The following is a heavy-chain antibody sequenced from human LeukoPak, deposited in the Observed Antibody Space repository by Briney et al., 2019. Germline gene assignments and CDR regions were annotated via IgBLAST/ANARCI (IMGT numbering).Heavy chain of an antibody. J-gene: IGHJ4*02. CDR1: GFIFTDYG. CDR2: ISGSGGST. V-gene: IGHV3-23*01. D-gene: IGHD3-10*01. Sequence: GGSLRLSCAASGFIFTDYGMNWVRQAPGKGLEWVSAISGSGGSTYYADSVKGRFTISRDNSKNTLYLQMNSLRAEDTAVYYCARRSGSYYTSFDYWGQGTLVTVSS. CDR3: ARRSGSYYTSFDY.